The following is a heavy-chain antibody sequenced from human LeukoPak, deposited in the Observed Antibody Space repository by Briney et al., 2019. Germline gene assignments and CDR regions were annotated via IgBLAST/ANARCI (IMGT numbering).Heavy chain of an antibody. CDR1: GFTFSSYE. J-gene: IGHJ4*02. CDR3: ARDRIAAAGKAAGN. CDR2: ISSSGSTI. V-gene: IGHV3-48*03. D-gene: IGHD6-13*01. Sequence: GGSLRLSCAASGFTFSSYEMNWVRQAQGKGLEWVSYISSSGSTIYYADSVKGRFTISRDNAKNSLYLQMNSLRAEDTAVYYCARDRIAAAGKAAGNWGQGTLVTVSS.